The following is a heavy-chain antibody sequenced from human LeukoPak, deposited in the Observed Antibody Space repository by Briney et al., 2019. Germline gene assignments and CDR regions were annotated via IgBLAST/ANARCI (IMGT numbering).Heavy chain of an antibody. D-gene: IGHD5-18*01. J-gene: IGHJ4*02. CDR1: GGTFSIYG. Sequence: GASVKVSCKASGGTFSIYGIGWVRQAPGQGLEWMGRIIPMHGITNYAQKFQGRVTITADKSTSTVYMELSSLTSEDTAIYYCAREDTAMVVCDYWGQGTLVTVSS. CDR2: IIPMHGIT. CDR3: AREDTAMVVCDY. V-gene: IGHV1-69*04.